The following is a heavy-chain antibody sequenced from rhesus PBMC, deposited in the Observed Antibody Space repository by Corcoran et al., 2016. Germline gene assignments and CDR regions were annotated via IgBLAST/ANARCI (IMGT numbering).Heavy chain of an antibody. V-gene: IGHV4-92*01. CDR2: ISGSGGIT. D-gene: IGHD6-19*01. CDR3: ARGGGYSSTFDY. J-gene: IGHJ4*01. CDR1: GGSISSSTW. Sequence: QVQLQESGPELVKPSETLSLTCAVSGGSISSSTWWSWIRQPPGEGLEWIGRISGSGGITSHNPSLKSRVTSSPDTSKNQFSLKLSSVTAADTAVYYCARGGGYSSTFDYWGQGVLVTVSS.